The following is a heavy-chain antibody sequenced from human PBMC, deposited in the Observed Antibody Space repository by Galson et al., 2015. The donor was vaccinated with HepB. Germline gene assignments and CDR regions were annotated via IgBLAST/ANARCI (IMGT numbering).Heavy chain of an antibody. CDR3: ARTGYYDFWNGYSYFDY. V-gene: IGHV3-53*01. Sequence: SLRLSCAASGFTVSSNYMSWVRQAPGKGLEWVSVIYSGGSTYYADSVKGRFTISRDNSKNTLYLQMNSLRAEDTAVYYCARTGYYDFWNGYSYFDYWGQGTLVTVSS. J-gene: IGHJ4*02. CDR2: IYSGGST. D-gene: IGHD3-3*01. CDR1: GFTVSSNY.